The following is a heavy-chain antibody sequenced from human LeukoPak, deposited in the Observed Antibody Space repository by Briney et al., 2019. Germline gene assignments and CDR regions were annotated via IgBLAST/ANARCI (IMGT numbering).Heavy chain of an antibody. Sequence: GASVKVSCKASGYAFTSYDINWVRQATGQGLEWMGWMNPNSGNTGYAQKFQGRVTMTRNTSISTAYMELSSLRSEDTAVYYCARSYSSSKHAFDIWGQGTMVTVSS. J-gene: IGHJ3*02. D-gene: IGHD6-6*01. CDR3: ARSYSSSKHAFDI. CDR1: GYAFTSYD. CDR2: MNPNSGNT. V-gene: IGHV1-8*01.